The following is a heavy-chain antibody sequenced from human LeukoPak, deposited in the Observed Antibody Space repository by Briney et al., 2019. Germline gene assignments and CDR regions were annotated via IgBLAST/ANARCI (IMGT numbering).Heavy chain of an antibody. Sequence: GRSLRLSCAASGFTFSSYGMHWVRQAPGKGLEWVAVISHDGSNKYYADSVKGRFTISRDNSKNTLYLQMNSLRAEDTAVYYCAKDYGTGSYSYNWFDPWGQGTLVTVSS. CDR3: AKDYGTGSYSYNWFDP. CDR2: ISHDGSNK. V-gene: IGHV3-30*18. CDR1: GFTFSSYG. J-gene: IGHJ5*02. D-gene: IGHD3-10*01.